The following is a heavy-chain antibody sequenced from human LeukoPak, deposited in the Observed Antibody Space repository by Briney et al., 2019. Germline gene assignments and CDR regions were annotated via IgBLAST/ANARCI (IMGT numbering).Heavy chain of an antibody. Sequence: GGSLRLSCAASGFTVSSNYMSWVRQAPGKGLEWVSVIYSGGSTHYADSVKGRFIISRDSSKNTLYLQMNSLRAEDTAVYYCARDAAYCSSTSCFAAWFDPWGQGTLVTVSS. CDR3: ARDAAYCSSTSCFAAWFDP. CDR2: IYSGGST. CDR1: GFTVSSNY. V-gene: IGHV3-66*02. J-gene: IGHJ5*02. D-gene: IGHD2-2*01.